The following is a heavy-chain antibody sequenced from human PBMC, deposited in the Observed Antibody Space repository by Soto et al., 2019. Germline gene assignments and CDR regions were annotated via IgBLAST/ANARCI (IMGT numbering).Heavy chain of an antibody. CDR2: ISYDGSNK. Sequence: GGSLRLSCAASGLTFSSYGMHWVRQAPGKGLEWVAVISYDGSNKYYADSVKGRFTISRDNSKNTLYLQMNSLRAEDTAVYYCAKEADCSGGSCYSHWYYYGMDVWGQGTTVTVSS. J-gene: IGHJ6*02. V-gene: IGHV3-30*18. CDR1: GLTFSSYG. CDR3: AKEADCSGGSCYSHWYYYGMDV. D-gene: IGHD2-15*01.